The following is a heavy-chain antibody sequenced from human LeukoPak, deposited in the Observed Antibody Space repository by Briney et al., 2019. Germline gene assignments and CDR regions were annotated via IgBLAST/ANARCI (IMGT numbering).Heavy chain of an antibody. CDR3: AREYSSGWHGAFDY. CDR2: IIPIFGTA. D-gene: IGHD6-19*01. Sequence: ASVKVSCKDSGGTFSSYAISWVRQAPGQGLEWMGGIIPIFGTANYAQKFQGRVTITADESTSTAYMELSSLRSEDTAVYYCAREYSSGWHGAFDYWGQGTLVTVSS. CDR1: GGTFSSYA. V-gene: IGHV1-69*13. J-gene: IGHJ4*02.